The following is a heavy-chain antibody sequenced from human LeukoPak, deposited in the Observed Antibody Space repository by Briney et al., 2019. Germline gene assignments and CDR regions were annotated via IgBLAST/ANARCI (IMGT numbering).Heavy chain of an antibody. V-gene: IGHV3-53*01. Sequence: GGSLRLSCEASGFTFSSYSMNWVRQAPGKGLEWVSVIYSGGSTYYADSVKGRFTISRDNSKNTLYLQMNSLRAEDTAVYYCAGEGSGTNAFDIWGQGTMVTVSS. J-gene: IGHJ3*02. CDR2: IYSGGST. CDR3: AGEGSGTNAFDI. CDR1: GFTFSSYS.